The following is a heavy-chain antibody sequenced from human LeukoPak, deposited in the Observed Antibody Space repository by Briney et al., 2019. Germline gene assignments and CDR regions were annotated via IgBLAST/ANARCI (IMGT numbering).Heavy chain of an antibody. CDR3: AREFDY. CDR2: IYYSGST. Sequence: PSETLSLTCTVSGGSISSSSYYWSWIRQPPGKGLEWIGYIYYSGSTNYNPSLKSRVTMSLDTSKNQFSLKLSSVTAADTAVYYCAREFDYWGQGTLVTVSS. J-gene: IGHJ4*02. CDR1: GGSISSSSYY. V-gene: IGHV4-61*01.